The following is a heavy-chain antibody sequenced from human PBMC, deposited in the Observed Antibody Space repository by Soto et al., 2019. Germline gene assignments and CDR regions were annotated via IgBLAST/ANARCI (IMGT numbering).Heavy chain of an antibody. J-gene: IGHJ4*02. CDR1: GFTFSSYS. V-gene: IGHV3-21*01. Sequence: VQLVESGGGLVKPGGSLRLSCAASGFTFSSYSMNWVRQAPGKGLEWVSSISSSSSYIYYADSVKGRFTISRDNAKNSLYLQMNSLRAEDTAVYYCASCSGGSCYYFDYWGQGTLVTVSS. D-gene: IGHD2-15*01. CDR2: ISSSSSYI. CDR3: ASCSGGSCYYFDY.